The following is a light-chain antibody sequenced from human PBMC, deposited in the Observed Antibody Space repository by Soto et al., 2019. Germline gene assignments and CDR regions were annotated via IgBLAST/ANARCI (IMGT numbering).Light chain of an antibody. CDR1: QSVNLN. V-gene: IGKV3-15*01. Sequence: EIMMTQSPGTLSVSPGEGATLSCTASQSVNLNLAWYQQKPGQAPRLLIYGASARATGISARFSGSGSETEFTLTISSLQSEDFALYYCQQYSEWPWTFGQGTKVDIK. CDR3: QQYSEWPWT. CDR2: GAS. J-gene: IGKJ1*01.